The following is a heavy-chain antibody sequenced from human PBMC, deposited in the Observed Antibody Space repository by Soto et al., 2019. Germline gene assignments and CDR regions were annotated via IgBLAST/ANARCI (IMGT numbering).Heavy chain of an antibody. CDR2: INAGNGNT. Sequence: QAHLVQSGAEVKMPGDSVQVSCTASGFVSTNHNFHWVRQAPGQSLEWMGRINAGNGNTQYSQNFQGRITFTTDPSASTAFIELTNLRFEDRAIYFCASDYGSNWRLWGQGTLVSVSS. D-gene: IGHD6-19*01. V-gene: IGHV1-3*01. J-gene: IGHJ4*02. CDR1: GFVSTNHN. CDR3: ASDYGSNWRL.